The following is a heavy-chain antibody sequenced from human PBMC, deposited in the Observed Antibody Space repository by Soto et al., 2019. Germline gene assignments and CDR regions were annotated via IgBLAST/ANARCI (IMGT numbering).Heavy chain of an antibody. CDR1: GFTFSSYA. CDR3: ARVKGRIAARIGYYYYGMDV. CDR2: ISGSGGST. J-gene: IGHJ6*02. D-gene: IGHD6-6*01. Sequence: PGGSLRLSCAASGFTFSSYAMSWVRQAPGKGLEWVSAISGSGGSTYYADSVKGRFTISRDNSKNTLYLQMNSLRAEDTAVYYCARVKGRIAARIGYYYYGMDVWGQGTTVTVSS. V-gene: IGHV3-23*01.